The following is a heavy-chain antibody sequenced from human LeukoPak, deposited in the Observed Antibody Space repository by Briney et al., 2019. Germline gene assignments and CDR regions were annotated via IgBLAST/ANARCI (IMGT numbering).Heavy chain of an antibody. CDR2: ITSSGDAT. CDR3: AKDRPNYHESNGHYYRLNGDS. CDR1: GFTFNIYA. V-gene: IGHV3-23*01. J-gene: IGHJ5*01. D-gene: IGHD3-22*01. Sequence: GGSLTLSCAASGFTFNIYAMSWVRQAPGKGLEWVSSITSSGDATLHADSEKDRFTISRDHAKSTLYLQMSRLRVEDTAVYYCAKDRPNYHESNGHYYRLNGDSWGQGTLVTVSS.